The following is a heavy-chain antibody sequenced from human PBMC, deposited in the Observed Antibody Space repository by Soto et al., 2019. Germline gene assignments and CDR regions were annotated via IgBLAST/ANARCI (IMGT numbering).Heavy chain of an antibody. J-gene: IGHJ2*01. CDR3: VRCYCSVGSCYACWHFDL. Sequence: QVQLVQSGGEVKKPGASVKGSCQASGYTFSDYAISWVRQAPGQGLEWMGWISASTRNTDQAQNFQGRVIMTLDTSTNTAYKELRRRRSDDTAVYYCVRCYCSVGSCYACWHFDLWGRVTLVTVSS. CDR1: GYTFSDYA. CDR2: ISASTRNT. V-gene: IGHV1-18*01. D-gene: IGHD2-15*01.